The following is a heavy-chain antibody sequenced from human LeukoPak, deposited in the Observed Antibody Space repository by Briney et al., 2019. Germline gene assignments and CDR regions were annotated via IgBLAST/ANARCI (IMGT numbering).Heavy chain of an antibody. Sequence: GGSLRLSCAASGFSFNSYWMHWVRQAPGSGLVWVSRISNDGRSTSFADSVKGRFTISRDNAKNTLYLQMNSLSAEDTAVYYCTRGREGNYGLFDSWGQGTLVTVSS. J-gene: IGHJ4*02. CDR1: GFSFNSYW. D-gene: IGHD3-10*01. V-gene: IGHV3-74*01. CDR3: TRGREGNYGLFDS. CDR2: ISNDGRST.